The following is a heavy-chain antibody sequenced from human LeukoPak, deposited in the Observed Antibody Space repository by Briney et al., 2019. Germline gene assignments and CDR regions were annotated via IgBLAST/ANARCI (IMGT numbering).Heavy chain of an antibody. V-gene: IGHV1-46*01. CDR3: ARDSDGDAFDI. D-gene: IGHD7-27*01. CDR1: GYSFTSNY. J-gene: IGHJ3*02. CDR2: IYPRDGST. Sequence: ASVKVSCKASGYSFTSNYIHWVRQAPGQGLEWMGMIYPRDGSTSYAQKFQGRVTVTRDTSTSTVHMELSSLRSEDTAVYYCARDSDGDAFDIWGQGTMVTVSS.